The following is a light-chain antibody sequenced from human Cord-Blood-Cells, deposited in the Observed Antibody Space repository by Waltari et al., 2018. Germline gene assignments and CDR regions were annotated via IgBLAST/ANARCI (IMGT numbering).Light chain of an antibody. CDR3: QQYDNLPPLT. V-gene: IGKV1-33*01. Sequence: DIKMTKSPSSLSASVGDRVTITCQAIQDISNYLNWYQQKPGKAPKLLIYDASNLETGVPSRFSGSGSGTDFTFTISSLQPEDIATYYCQQYDNLPPLTFGGGTKVEIK. CDR2: DAS. J-gene: IGKJ4*01. CDR1: QDISNY.